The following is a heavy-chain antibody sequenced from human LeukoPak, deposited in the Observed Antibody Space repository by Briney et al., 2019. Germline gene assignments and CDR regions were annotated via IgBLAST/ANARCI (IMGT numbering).Heavy chain of an antibody. Sequence: GGSLRLSCAASEFTFSNYWMTWVRQAPGKGLEWMANINEDETAKYYVGSVKGRFTISRDNAKNSLYLQMNSLRAEDTAIYYCVKDERDAYYEFWGQGTLVTVSS. J-gene: IGHJ4*02. D-gene: IGHD3-16*01. CDR2: INEDETAK. CDR1: EFTFSNYW. V-gene: IGHV3-7*03. CDR3: VKDERDAYYEF.